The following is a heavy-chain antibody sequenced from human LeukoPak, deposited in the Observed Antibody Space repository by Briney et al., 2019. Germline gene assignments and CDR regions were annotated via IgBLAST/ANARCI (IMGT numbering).Heavy chain of an antibody. CDR2: INPNSGGT. D-gene: IGHD3-10*02. CDR1: GYTFTGYY. CDR3: ARDLMFAAGPFDI. J-gene: IGHJ3*02. Sequence: ASVKVSCKASGYTFTGYYMHWVRQAPGQGLEWMGWINPNSGGTNYAQKFQGRVTMTRDTSISTAYMELGRLRSDDTAVYYCARDLMFAAGPFDIWGQGTMVTVSS. V-gene: IGHV1-2*02.